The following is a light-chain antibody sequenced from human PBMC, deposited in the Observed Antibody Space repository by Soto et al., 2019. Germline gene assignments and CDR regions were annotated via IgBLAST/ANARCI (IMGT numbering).Light chain of an antibody. CDR2: EVS. J-gene: IGLJ1*01. CDR1: SSDVGAYNY. CDR3: SSYTSSSTLEV. Sequence: QSALTQPASVSGSPGQSITISCTGTSSDVGAYNYVSWYQQHPGKAPKLMIYEVSNRPSGVSKRFSGSKSGNTASLTISGLQAEDEADYYCSSYTSSSTLEVFGTGTKLTVL. V-gene: IGLV2-14*01.